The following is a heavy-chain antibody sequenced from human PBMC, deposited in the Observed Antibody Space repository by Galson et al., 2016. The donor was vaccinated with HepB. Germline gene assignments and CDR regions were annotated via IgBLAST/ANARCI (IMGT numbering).Heavy chain of an antibody. CDR3: AKDVNWEDAY. Sequence: SLRLSCAASGFTFSSYAMIWVRQAPGKGLDFVASISNSGDATSYADSVQGRFTISRDNSRNTLSFQMNSLRAEDTALYYCAKDVNWEDAYWGQGTTIIVSS. D-gene: IGHD1-1*01. CDR2: ISNSGDAT. J-gene: IGHJ6*02. V-gene: IGHV3-23*01. CDR1: GFTFSSYA.